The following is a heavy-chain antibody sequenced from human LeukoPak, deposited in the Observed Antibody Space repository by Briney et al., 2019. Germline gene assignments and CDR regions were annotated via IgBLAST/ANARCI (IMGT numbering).Heavy chain of an antibody. Sequence: PSHSLSPACSLAARSVISDDSYSGWIRQPSGNGLEWIGSIYYRANTYSNPSLKSRLTISADRTSEQFSLRLSSVTAAQTAVYFCARHWFHFTISGCYYDSWGQGILVTVPS. D-gene: IGHD3-9*01. CDR2: IYYRANT. J-gene: IGHJ4*02. CDR1: ARSVISDDSY. CDR3: ARHWFHFTISGCYYDS. V-gene: IGHV4-39*01.